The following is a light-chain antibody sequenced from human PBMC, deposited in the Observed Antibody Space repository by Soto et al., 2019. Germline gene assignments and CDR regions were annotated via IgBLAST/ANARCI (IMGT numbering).Light chain of an antibody. Sequence: DIVMTQSPDSLAVSLGERATINCKSSQSVLYSSNNKNSVAWYQQKPGQPPQLLIYWASTRESGVPDRFSGSESGPDFTLTISSLQAEDVAVYYCQHYYPTRWTFGQGTKVEIK. CDR3: QHYYPTRWT. CDR2: WAS. CDR1: QSVLYSSNNKNS. J-gene: IGKJ1*01. V-gene: IGKV4-1*01.